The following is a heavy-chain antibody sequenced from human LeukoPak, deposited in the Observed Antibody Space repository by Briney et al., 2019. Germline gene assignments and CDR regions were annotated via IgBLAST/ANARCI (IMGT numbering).Heavy chain of an antibody. D-gene: IGHD6-25*01. CDR1: GFTFSNYA. V-gene: IGHV3-30-3*01. CDR3: ARFAAGGSYYYYMDV. CDR2: ISYDGSYK. J-gene: IGHJ6*03. Sequence: AGGSLRLSCAASGFTFSNYAMHWVRQAPGKGLEWVAIISYDGSYKYYADSVKGRFTISRDNSKNTLYLQMNSLRAEDTAVYYCARFAAGGSYYYYMDVWGKGTTVTVSS.